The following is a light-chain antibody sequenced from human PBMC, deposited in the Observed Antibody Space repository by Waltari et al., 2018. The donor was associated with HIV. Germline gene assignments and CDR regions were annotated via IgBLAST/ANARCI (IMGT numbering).Light chain of an antibody. CDR2: GAS. J-gene: IGKJ1*01. Sequence: EIVLMQSPGTLSLSPGERATLSCRASQSVSINYLAWYQQKPGLAPRLLIFGASSRATGIPDRFSGSGSGTDFTLTISRLEPEDFAVYYCQQYGSSPQTFGQGTKVEIK. CDR3: QQYGSSPQT. CDR1: QSVSINY. V-gene: IGKV3-20*01.